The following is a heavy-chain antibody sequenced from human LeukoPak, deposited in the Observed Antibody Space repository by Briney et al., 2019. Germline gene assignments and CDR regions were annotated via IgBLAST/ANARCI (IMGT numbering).Heavy chain of an antibody. CDR3: ARLKTSAMAGNFDY. V-gene: IGHV3-21*01. D-gene: IGHD5-18*01. Sequence: GGSLRLSCAASGFTFSSYGMNWVRQAPGKGLEWVSSISSSSSYIYYADSVKGRSTISRDNAKNSLYLQINSLRAEDTAVYYCARLKTSAMAGNFDYWGQGTLVTVSS. J-gene: IGHJ4*02. CDR2: ISSSSSYI. CDR1: GFTFSSYG.